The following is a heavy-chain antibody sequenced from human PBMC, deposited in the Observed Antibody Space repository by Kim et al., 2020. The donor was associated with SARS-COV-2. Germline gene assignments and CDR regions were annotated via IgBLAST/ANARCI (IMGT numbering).Heavy chain of an antibody. V-gene: IGHV4-61*01. Sequence: SETLSLTFTVSGGSVSSGSYFWSWIRQPPGKGLEWIGYIYYSGNTKYNPSLKSRVTMSVDTSKSQFSLKLRSVTAADTAVYYCARAPNDFWSGYPYYFDQWGQGTLVTVSS. CDR1: GGSVSSGSYF. CDR3: ARAPNDFWSGYPYYFDQ. J-gene: IGHJ4*02. D-gene: IGHD3-3*01. CDR2: IYYSGNT.